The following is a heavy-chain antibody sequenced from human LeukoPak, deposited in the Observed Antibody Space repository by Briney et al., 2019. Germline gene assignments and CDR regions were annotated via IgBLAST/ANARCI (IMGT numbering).Heavy chain of an antibody. D-gene: IGHD1-1*01. CDR3: ARHGRTVTVYYFDY. CDR2: INHSGST. Sequence: PSETLSLTCAVYGGSFSGYYWSWIRQPPGKGLEWIGEINHSGSTNYNPSLKSRVTISVDTSKNQFSLKLSSVTAADTAVYYCARHGRTVTVYYFDYWGQGTLVTVSS. J-gene: IGHJ4*02. CDR1: GGSFSGYY. V-gene: IGHV4-34*01.